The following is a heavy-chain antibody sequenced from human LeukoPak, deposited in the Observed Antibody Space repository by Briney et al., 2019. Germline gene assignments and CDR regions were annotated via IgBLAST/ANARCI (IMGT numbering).Heavy chain of an antibody. V-gene: IGHV3-7*04. CDR3: AGSYCGGDCYSGYYFDY. CDR1: GFTFSSYW. D-gene: IGHD2-21*02. J-gene: IGHJ4*02. CDR2: IKQDGSEK. Sequence: GGSLRLSCAASGFTFSSYWMSWVRQAPGKGLEWVANIKQDGSEKYYVDSVKGRSTISRDNAKNSLYLQMNSLRAEDTAVYYCAGSYCGGDCYSGYYFDYWGQGTLVTVSS.